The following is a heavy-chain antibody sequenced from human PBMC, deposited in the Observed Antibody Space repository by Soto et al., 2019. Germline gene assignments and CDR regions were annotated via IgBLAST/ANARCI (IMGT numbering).Heavy chain of an antibody. CDR2: IIPTFATT. J-gene: IGHJ6*02. D-gene: IGHD3-10*01. CDR3: ASEDYGSGSPRYYGMDV. Sequence: VKVSCKASGDTFSRYAISWVRQAPGQGLEWMGGIIPTFATTNYVQKFQGRVTITADDPTSTAYMELNSLRSEDTAVYYCASEDYGSGSPRYYGMDVWGQGTTVTVSS. V-gene: IGHV1-69*13. CDR1: GDTFSRYA.